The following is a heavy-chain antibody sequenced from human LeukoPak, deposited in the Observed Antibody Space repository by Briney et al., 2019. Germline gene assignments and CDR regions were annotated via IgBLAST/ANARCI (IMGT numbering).Heavy chain of an antibody. Sequence: SVKVSCKASGGTFSSYAISWVRQAPGQGLEWMGGIIPIFGTANYAQKFQGRVTITTDESTSTAYMELSSLRAEDTAVYYCAKLGRYQLPLDDYWGQGTLVAVSS. J-gene: IGHJ4*02. CDR1: GGTFSSYA. D-gene: IGHD2-2*01. V-gene: IGHV1-69*05. CDR2: IIPIFGTA. CDR3: AKLGRYQLPLDDY.